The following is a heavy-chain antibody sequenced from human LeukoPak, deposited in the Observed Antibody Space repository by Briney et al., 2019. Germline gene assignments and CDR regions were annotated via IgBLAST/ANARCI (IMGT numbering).Heavy chain of an antibody. CDR3: ARHAVYAGSGWAFDY. J-gene: IGHJ4*02. Sequence: PSETLSLTCTVSGGSISPYYWSWIRQPPGKGLEWIGYIYYTGSGSTSHNPSLKSRVTISVDTSKNQFPLNLNSVTAADTAVYYCARHAVYAGSGWAFDYWGQGTLVTVFS. CDR2: IYYTGSGST. CDR1: GGSISPYY. D-gene: IGHD6-19*01. V-gene: IGHV4-59*08.